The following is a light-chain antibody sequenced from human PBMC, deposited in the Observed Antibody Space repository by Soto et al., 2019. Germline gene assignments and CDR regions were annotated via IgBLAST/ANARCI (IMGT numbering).Light chain of an antibody. CDR3: QQTLSFPPT. CDR1: QAIDSW. CDR2: TGS. Sequence: DIQMTQSPSSVSASVGDRVTITCRASQAIDSWLAWYQQKPGEAPKXLIFTGSLLHSGVPPRFSGSGSGTDLTITISSLQPEDFETYYCQQTLSFPPTFGQGTKVDIK. J-gene: IGKJ1*01. V-gene: IGKV1-12*01.